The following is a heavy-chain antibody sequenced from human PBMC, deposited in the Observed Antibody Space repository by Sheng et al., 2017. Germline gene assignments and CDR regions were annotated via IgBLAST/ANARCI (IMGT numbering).Heavy chain of an antibody. CDR1: GGTFSSYA. Sequence: QVQLVQSGAEVKKPGSSVKVSCKASGGTFSSYAISWVRQAPGQGLEWMGGIIPILGIANYAQKFQGRVTITADKSTSTAYMELSSLRSEDTAVYYCARDRRPGRYYYYYMDVWGKGTTVTVSS. CDR3: ARDRRPGRYYYYYMDV. J-gene: IGHJ6*03. V-gene: IGHV1-69*04. CDR2: IIPILGIA.